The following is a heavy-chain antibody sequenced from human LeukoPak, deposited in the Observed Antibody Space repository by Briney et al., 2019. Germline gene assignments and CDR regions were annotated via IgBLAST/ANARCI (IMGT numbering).Heavy chain of an antibody. CDR1: GGSISSSSYY. Sequence: SETLSLTCTVSGGSISSSSYYWGWVRQPPGKGLEWIGNIFYSGSTYYSPSLKSRVTISVDTSKNQFSLKLRSVTAADTAVYYCARVVQSTDSSGFYLPEYFQHWGQGTLVTVSS. J-gene: IGHJ1*01. CDR3: ARVVQSTDSSGFYLPEYFQH. V-gene: IGHV4-39*07. CDR2: IFYSGST. D-gene: IGHD3-22*01.